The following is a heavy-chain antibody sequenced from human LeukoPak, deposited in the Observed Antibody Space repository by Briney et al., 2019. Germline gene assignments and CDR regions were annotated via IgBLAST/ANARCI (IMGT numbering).Heavy chain of an antibody. V-gene: IGHV3-30*18. D-gene: IGHD2-15*01. CDR2: ISSDETNI. J-gene: IGHJ5*02. CDR3: AKDPYRVVFATGNYLDP. CDR1: GFTFSNYG. Sequence: GGSLRLSCATSGFTFSNYGMHWVRQAPGKGLEWVAVISSDETNIRYGDSVRGRFTVSRDNAKNTAYLQMNSLGADDTAVYYCAKDPYRVVFATGNYLDPWGQGTLVTVSS.